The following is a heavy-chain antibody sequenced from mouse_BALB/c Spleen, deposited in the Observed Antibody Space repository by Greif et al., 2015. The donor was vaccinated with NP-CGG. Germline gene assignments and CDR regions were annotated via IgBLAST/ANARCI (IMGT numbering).Heavy chain of an antibody. CDR2: IDPENGNT. V-gene: IGHV14-1*02. CDR1: GFNIKDYY. Sequence: VQLQQSGAELVRPGALVKLSCKASGFNIKDYYMHWAKQRPEQGLEWIGWIDPENGNTIYDPKFQGKASITADTSSNTAYLQLSSPTSEDTAVYYCAADFDYWGQGTTLTVSS. CDR3: AADFDY. J-gene: IGHJ2*01.